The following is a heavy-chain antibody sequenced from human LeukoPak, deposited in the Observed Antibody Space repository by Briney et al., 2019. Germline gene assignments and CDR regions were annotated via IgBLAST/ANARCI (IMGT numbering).Heavy chain of an antibody. J-gene: IGHJ6*03. D-gene: IGHD6-13*01. CDR3: ARGYQGIAAPPSPYYYYYSMDV. CDR1: GYTFTSYD. CDR2: MNPNSGNT. Sequence: GASVKVSCKASGYTFTSYDINWVRQATGQGLEWMGWMNPNSGNTGYAQKFQGRVTMTRNTSISTAYMELSSLRSEDTAVYYCARGYQGIAAPPSPYYYYYSMDVWAKGPRSPSP. V-gene: IGHV1-8*01.